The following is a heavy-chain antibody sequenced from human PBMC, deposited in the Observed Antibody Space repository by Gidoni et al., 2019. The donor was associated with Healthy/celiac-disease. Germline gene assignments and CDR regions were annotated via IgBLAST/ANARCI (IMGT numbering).Heavy chain of an antibody. V-gene: IGHV1-8*01. CDR3: ARGTWYYDSSGYYLPFDY. CDR2: MNPNSGNT. J-gene: IGHJ4*02. Sequence: QVQLVQSGAEVKKPGASVKVSCKASGYTFTSYDINWVRQATGQGLEWMGWMNPNSGNTGYAQKFQGRVTMTRNTSISTAYMELSSLRSEDTAVYYCARGTWYYDSSGYYLPFDYWGQGTLVTVSS. CDR1: GYTFTSYD. D-gene: IGHD3-22*01.